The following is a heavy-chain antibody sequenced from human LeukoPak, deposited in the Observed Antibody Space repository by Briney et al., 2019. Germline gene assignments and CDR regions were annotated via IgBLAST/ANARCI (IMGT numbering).Heavy chain of an antibody. D-gene: IGHD3/OR15-3a*01. CDR1: GFTFSSYA. CDR2: VSYDGSNK. Sequence: GGSLRLSCAASGFTFSSYAMHWVRQAPGKGLEWVAVVSYDGSNKYYADSVKGRFTISRDNSKNTLYLQMNSLRAEDTVVYYCARARAGLGYYYGMYVWGQGTTVTVSS. V-gene: IGHV3-30*04. J-gene: IGHJ6*02. CDR3: ARARAGLGYYYGMYV.